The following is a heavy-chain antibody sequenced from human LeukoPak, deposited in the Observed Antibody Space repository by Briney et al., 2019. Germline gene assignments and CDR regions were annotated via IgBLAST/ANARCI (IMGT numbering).Heavy chain of an antibody. D-gene: IGHD3-10*01. CDR2: INPNSGGT. V-gene: IGHV1-2*02. Sequence: SVKVSCKASGYTFTGYYMHWVRQAPGQGLEWMGWINPNSGGTNYAQKFQGRVTMTRDTSISTAYMELSRLRSDDTAVYYCASSYGSGSYEIDYWGQGTLVTVSS. CDR3: ASSYGSGSYEIDY. CDR1: GYTFTGYY. J-gene: IGHJ4*02.